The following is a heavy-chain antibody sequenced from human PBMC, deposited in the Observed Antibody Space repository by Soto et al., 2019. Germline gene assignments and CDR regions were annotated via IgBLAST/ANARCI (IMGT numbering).Heavy chain of an antibody. J-gene: IGHJ4*02. CDR1: GGSMSGYF. CDR3: ARQNNFDY. CDR2: IYYNGNT. V-gene: IGHV4-59*08. Sequence: QVQLQESGPGLVKPSETLSLTCSVSGGSMSGYFWNWIRQPPGKGLEWIGYIYYNGNTNYNPSLKSRVTISIDTSKNQFSRRLNSVTAADTAVYYCARQNNFDYWGLGTLVTVSS.